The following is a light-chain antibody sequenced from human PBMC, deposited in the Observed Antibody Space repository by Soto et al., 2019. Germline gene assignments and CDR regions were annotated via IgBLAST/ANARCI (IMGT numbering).Light chain of an antibody. Sequence: QSALTQPASVSGSPGQPITISCTGTSSDVGGYNYVSWYQQHPGKAPKLIIYEVTHRPSGVSSRSYGSRSGNTASLTISGLQAEDEADYYCKSRTTRNTLVFGGGTKLTVL. CDR1: SSDVGGYNY. V-gene: IGLV2-14*01. CDR2: EVT. J-gene: IGLJ3*02. CDR3: KSRTTRNTLV.